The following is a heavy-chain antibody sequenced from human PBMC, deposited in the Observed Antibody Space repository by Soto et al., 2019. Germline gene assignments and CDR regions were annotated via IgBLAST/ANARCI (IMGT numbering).Heavy chain of an antibody. D-gene: IGHD3-22*01. V-gene: IGHV4-4*08. J-gene: IGHJ6*01. Sequence: SETLSLTCTVSGASITQYYWNWIRQSPGKGLEWIVSVSSTGSTVSNPSLTSRVTVSLDTSKNQFSLTLNSVTAADTAVYYCAGSGYYHNSGMDVWGQGTTVT. CDR3: AGSGYYHNSGMDV. CDR2: VSSTGST. CDR1: GASITQYY.